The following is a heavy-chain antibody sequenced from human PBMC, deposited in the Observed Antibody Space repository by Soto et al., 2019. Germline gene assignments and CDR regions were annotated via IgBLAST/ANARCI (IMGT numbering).Heavy chain of an antibody. D-gene: IGHD2-2*01. CDR1: GYSLSYLS. CDR3: ATLPRTIERTPAAIWSFDA. CDR2: LDAEDGET. J-gene: IGHJ4*02. V-gene: IGHV1-24*01. Sequence: GXSVKVSCTVSGYSLSYLSIHLVRQAPGKGLEWMGGLDAEDGETIYAQKLQGRGTMTEDTSTDTAYMELSSLTSEDTAMYYCATLPRTIERTPAAIWSFDAWGQGTLVTVSS.